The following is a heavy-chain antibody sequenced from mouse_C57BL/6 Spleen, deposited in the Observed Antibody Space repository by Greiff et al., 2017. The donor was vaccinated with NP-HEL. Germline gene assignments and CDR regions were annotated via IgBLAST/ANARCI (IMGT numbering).Heavy chain of an antibody. J-gene: IGHJ1*03. D-gene: IGHD3-2*02. Sequence: QVQLQQPGAELVKPGASVKLSCKASGYTFTSYWMLWVKQRPGPGLEWIGMIHPNSGSTTYNAQFKRKATLTVDKSSSTAYMQLSILTSEDSSVYYCARKGLDSSGYDWYFDVWGTGTTVTVSS. CDR2: IHPNSGST. CDR1: GYTFTSYW. CDR3: ARKGLDSSGYDWYFDV. V-gene: IGHV1-64*01.